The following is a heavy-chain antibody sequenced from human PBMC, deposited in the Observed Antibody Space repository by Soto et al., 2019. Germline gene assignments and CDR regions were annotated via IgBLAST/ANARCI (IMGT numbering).Heavy chain of an antibody. CDR3: ARALHIGVVTAMVY. CDR1: GGTFSSYA. CDR2: INPIFGAA. V-gene: IGHV1-69*06. D-gene: IGHD2-21*02. Sequence: QVQLVQSGAALKKPGSSVTVSCKSSGGTFSSYAITWVRQAPGQGLEWMGGINPIFGAANYAQKFQCRVTIPADNSTSTSYMDLRSLRSEDTAVYYCARALHIGVVTAMVYWGQGTLVTVSS. J-gene: IGHJ4*02.